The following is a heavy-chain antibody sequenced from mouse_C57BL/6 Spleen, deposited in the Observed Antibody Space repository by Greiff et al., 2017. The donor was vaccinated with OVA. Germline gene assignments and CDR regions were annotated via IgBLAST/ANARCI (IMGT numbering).Heavy chain of an antibody. D-gene: IGHD4-1*01. CDR3: TREELGRDWFAY. J-gene: IGHJ3*01. CDR2: IDPETGGT. Sequence: QVQLKQSGAELVRPGASVTLSCKASGYTFTDYEMHWVKQTPVHGLEWIGAIDPETGGTAYNQKFKGKAILTADKSSSTAYMELRSLTAEDSAVYYCTREELGRDWFAYWGQGTLVTVSA. V-gene: IGHV1-15*01. CDR1: GYTFTDYE.